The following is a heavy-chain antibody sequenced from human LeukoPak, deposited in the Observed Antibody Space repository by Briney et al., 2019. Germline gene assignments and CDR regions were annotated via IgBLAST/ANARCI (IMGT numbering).Heavy chain of an antibody. CDR2: MNPNSGNT. CDR1: GYTFTSYD. CDR3: ARERSLGIPVAGTIFDY. Sequence: GASVKVSCKASGYTFTSYDINWVRQATGQGLEWMGWMNPNSGNTGYAQKFQGRVTITRNTSISTAYMELSSLRSEDTAVYYCARERSLGIPVAGTIFDYWGQGTLVTVSS. J-gene: IGHJ4*02. D-gene: IGHD6-19*01. V-gene: IGHV1-8*03.